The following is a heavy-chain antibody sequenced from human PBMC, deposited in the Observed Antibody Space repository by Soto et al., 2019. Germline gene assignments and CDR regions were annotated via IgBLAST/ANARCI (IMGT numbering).Heavy chain of an antibody. CDR3: AKDLNGSGSFTSYYHYGMDV. D-gene: IGHD3-10*01. V-gene: IGHV3-23*01. Sequence: EVQMLESGGGLVHPGGSLRLSCAASGFTFSNYAMNWVRQAPGKGLEWVSAISGSGRNTYYADSVKGRATITRDSSKNTLYLQMTSLRVEDTGVYYCAKDLNGSGSFTSYYHYGMDVWGQGTTVTVSS. CDR1: GFTFSNYA. CDR2: ISGSGRNT. J-gene: IGHJ6*02.